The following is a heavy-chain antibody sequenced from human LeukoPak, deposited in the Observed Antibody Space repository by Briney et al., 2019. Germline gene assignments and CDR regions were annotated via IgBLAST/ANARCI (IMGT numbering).Heavy chain of an antibody. Sequence: SVKVSCKASGYTFTGYYMHWVRQAPGQGLEWMGRSIPILNLANYAQKFQGRVTITADISTSTAYMELSSLKSEDTAVYYCSRNWDDTAMTYWGQGTLVTVSS. D-gene: IGHD5-18*01. V-gene: IGHV1-69*02. CDR3: SRNWDDTAMTY. CDR2: SIPILNLA. J-gene: IGHJ4*02. CDR1: GYTFTGYY.